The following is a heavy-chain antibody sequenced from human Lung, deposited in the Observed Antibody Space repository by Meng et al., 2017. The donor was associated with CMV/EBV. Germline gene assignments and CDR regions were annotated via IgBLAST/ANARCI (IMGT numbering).Heavy chain of an antibody. J-gene: IGHJ4*02. CDR2: IKSTTDGGTT. V-gene: IGHV3-15*01. Sequence: AVAGLNFSHAWMSWVRQAPGKGLEWVGRIKSTTDGGTTDYAAPVKGRFTISRDDSKNTVHLQMNSLKSEDTAVYYCATTQVGAPDYWGQGTLVTVSS. CDR1: GLNFSHAW. CDR3: ATTQVGAPDY. D-gene: IGHD1-26*01.